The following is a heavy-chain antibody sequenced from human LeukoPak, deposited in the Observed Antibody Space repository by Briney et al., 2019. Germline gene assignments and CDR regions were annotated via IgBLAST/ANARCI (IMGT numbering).Heavy chain of an antibody. V-gene: IGHV3-72*01. CDR1: GFTFSDHS. Sequence: GGSLRLSRASSGFTFSDHSMDWVRQAPGKGLEWVGRIRNKANSYTTEYAASVKGRFTFSRDDSKNSLYLQMNSLKTEDTAVYYCARRYIGGRCQLHSWGQGTLVTVSS. CDR2: IRNKANSYTT. D-gene: IGHD1-26*01. J-gene: IGHJ4*02. CDR3: ARRYIGGRCQLHS.